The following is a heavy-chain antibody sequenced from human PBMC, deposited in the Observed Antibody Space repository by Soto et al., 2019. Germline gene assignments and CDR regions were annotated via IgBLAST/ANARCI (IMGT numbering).Heavy chain of an antibody. Sequence: GGSLRLSCAASGFTFSSYEMNWVRQAPGKGLEWVSYISSSGSTIYYADSVKGRFTISRDNAKNSLYLQMNSLRAEDTAVYYCARGRWAYYHILTVYYYYGMDVWGQGTTVTVSS. D-gene: IGHD3-9*01. CDR3: ARGRWAYYHILTVYYYYGMDV. J-gene: IGHJ6*02. CDR1: GFTFSSYE. CDR2: ISSSGSTI. V-gene: IGHV3-48*03.